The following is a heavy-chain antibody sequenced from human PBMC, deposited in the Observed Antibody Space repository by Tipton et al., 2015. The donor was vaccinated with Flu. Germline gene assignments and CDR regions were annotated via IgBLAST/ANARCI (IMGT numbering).Heavy chain of an antibody. CDR2: ISYDGSNK. Sequence: SLRLSCAASGFTSSSFIMHWVRQAPGKGLEWVAVISYDGSNKYYTDSVKGRFTISRDNSKNTLYLQMHSLRVEDTAVYYCARGSGSFDYWGQGTLVTVSS. D-gene: IGHD3-22*01. CDR3: ARGSGSFDY. J-gene: IGHJ4*02. V-gene: IGHV3-30-3*01. CDR1: GFTSSSFI.